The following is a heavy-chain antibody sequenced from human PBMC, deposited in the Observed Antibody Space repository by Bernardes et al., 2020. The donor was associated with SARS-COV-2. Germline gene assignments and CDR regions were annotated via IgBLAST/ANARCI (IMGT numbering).Heavy chain of an antibody. V-gene: IGHV4-39*01. CDR1: GGSTSSSNYY. CDR3: AGSAFGNGCSNGGLRSWDVGNDL. D-gene: IGHD2-8*01. J-gene: IGHJ6*02. Sequence: SETMSLTCTVSGGSTSSSNYYWGWNRQPPGQGLEWMGCIHSRGSFYYNPFRQSRARESVDTSKYQFALRLSFVTAADTAVYYCAGSAFGNGCSNGGLRSWDVGNDLWGPGTTVTVS. CDR2: IHSRGSF.